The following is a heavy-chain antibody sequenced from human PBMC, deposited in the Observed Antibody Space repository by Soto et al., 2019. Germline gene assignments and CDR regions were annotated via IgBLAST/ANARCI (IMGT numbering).Heavy chain of an antibody. D-gene: IGHD3-22*01. Sequence: EVQLLESGGGLVQPGGSLRLSCAASGFTFNSYAMSWVRQAPGKGLEWVSAISGSGGSTYYADSVKGRFTISRDNTKNSLYLQMNSVRAEDTAVYYCAKVDYSDSSGYEGAFDYWGQGTLVTVSS. CDR2: ISGSGGST. J-gene: IGHJ4*02. CDR1: GFTFNSYA. CDR3: AKVDYSDSSGYEGAFDY. V-gene: IGHV3-23*01.